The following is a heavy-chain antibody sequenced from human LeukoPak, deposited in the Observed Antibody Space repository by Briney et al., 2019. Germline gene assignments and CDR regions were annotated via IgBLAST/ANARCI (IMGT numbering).Heavy chain of an antibody. CDR2: IYYSGST. CDR1: GGSISSGDYY. D-gene: IGHD4-17*01. J-gene: IGHJ4*02. CDR3: ARATDYGDPRGFDY. Sequence: SEPLSLTCAVSGGSISSGDYYWSWIRQPPGKGLEWIGYIYYSGSTYYNPSLKSRVTISVDTSKNQCSLKLSSVTAADTAVYYCARATDYGDPRGFDYWGQGTLVTVSS. V-gene: IGHV4-30-4*01.